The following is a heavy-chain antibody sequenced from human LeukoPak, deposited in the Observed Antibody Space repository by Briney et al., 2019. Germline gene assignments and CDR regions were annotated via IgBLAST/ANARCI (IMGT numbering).Heavy chain of an antibody. CDR3: ARGGGNYPFDW. CDR2: INWRGGST. CDR1: GFTLADYG. V-gene: IGHV3-20*04. D-gene: IGHD3-10*01. J-gene: IGHJ4*02. Sequence: GGSLRLSCAASGFTLADYGMSWVHQVPRKGLEWVSGINWRGGSTDYADSVQGRFTISRDNAKNSLYLQMNSLRAEDTAFYYCARGGGNYPFDWWGQGILVTVSS.